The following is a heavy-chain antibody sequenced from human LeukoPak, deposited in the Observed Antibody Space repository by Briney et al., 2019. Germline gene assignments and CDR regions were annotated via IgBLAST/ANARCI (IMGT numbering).Heavy chain of an antibody. J-gene: IGHJ4*02. CDR1: GGSISSYY. CDR2: IYYSGST. CDR3: ARLTKGRYFDYIFDY. Sequence: KPSETLSLTCTVSGGSISSYYWSWIRQPPGKGLEWIGYIYYSGSTNYNPSLKSRVTISVDTSKNQFSLKLSSVTAADTAVYYCARLTKGRYFDYIFDYWGQGTLVTVSS. V-gene: IGHV4-59*12. D-gene: IGHD3-9*01.